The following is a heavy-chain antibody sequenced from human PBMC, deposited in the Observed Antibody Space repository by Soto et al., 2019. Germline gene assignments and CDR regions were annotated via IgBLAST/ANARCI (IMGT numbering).Heavy chain of an antibody. CDR2: IYWDDDK. CDR1: GFSLSTSGVG. Sequence: QITLKESGPTLVKPTQTLTLTCTFSGFSLSTSGVGVGWIRQPPGKALEWLALIYWDDDKLYSPSLKSRLTIPNDPSKYQVVLTMTNMDPVDTATYYCAHRLVSIAAAGNHFDYWGQGTLVTVSS. V-gene: IGHV2-5*02. J-gene: IGHJ4*02. D-gene: IGHD6-13*01. CDR3: AHRLVSIAAAGNHFDY.